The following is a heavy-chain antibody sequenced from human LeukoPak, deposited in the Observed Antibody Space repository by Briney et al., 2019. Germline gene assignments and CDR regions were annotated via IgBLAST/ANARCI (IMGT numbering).Heavy chain of an antibody. D-gene: IGHD5-18*01. CDR3: ARSRSAMVILYYYYYMDV. Sequence: PGGSLRLSCAASGFTFSSYWTSWVRQAPGKGLEWVANIKQDGSEKYYVDSVKGRFTISRDNAKNSLYLQMNSLRAEDTAVYYCARSRSAMVILYYYYYMDVWGKGTTVTVSS. CDR2: IKQDGSEK. V-gene: IGHV3-7*01. CDR1: GFTFSSYW. J-gene: IGHJ6*03.